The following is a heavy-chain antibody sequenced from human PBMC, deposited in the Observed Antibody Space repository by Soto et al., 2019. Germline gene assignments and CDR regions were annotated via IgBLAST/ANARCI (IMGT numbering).Heavy chain of an antibody. CDR1: GGTFSSYA. V-gene: IGHV1-69*01. D-gene: IGHD3-9*01. CDR2: IIPIFGTA. Sequence: QVQLVQSGAEVKKPGSSVKVSCKASGGTFSSYAISWVRQAPGQGLEWMGGIIPIFGTANYAQKFQGRVTITADESTSTAYMELSSLRSEDTAVYYCASLAWNYDILTGYYYYGMDVWGQGTTVTVSS. CDR3: ASLAWNYDILTGYYYYGMDV. J-gene: IGHJ6*02.